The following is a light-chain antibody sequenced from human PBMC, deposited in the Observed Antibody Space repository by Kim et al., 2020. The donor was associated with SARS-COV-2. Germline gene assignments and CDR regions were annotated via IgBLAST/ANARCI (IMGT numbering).Light chain of an antibody. CDR1: RSNIGNNN. CDR3: AVWDDSLRGPV. J-gene: IGLJ3*02. V-gene: IGLV1-44*01. Sequence: QSVLTQPPSASGTPGQRVTVSCSGSRSNIGNNNVNWYQQVPGTAPKLLIFSNYQRPSGVPDRFSGSKSGTSASLAISGLQSEDEAVYYCAVWDDSLRGPVFGGGTQLTVL. CDR2: SNY.